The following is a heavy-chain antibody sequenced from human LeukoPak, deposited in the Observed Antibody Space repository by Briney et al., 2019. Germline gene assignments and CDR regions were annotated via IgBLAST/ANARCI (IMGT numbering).Heavy chain of an antibody. Sequence: PSETLSLTCTVAGGSISSYYWSWIRQPPGKGLEWIGYIYYSGSTNYNPSLKSQVTISVDTSKNQFSLKLSSLTAADTAVYYCARRYCSGGSCYHAYYFDYWGQGTLVTVSS. CDR1: GGSISSYY. V-gene: IGHV4-59*01. J-gene: IGHJ4*02. CDR2: IYYSGST. D-gene: IGHD2-15*01. CDR3: ARRYCSGGSCYHAYYFDY.